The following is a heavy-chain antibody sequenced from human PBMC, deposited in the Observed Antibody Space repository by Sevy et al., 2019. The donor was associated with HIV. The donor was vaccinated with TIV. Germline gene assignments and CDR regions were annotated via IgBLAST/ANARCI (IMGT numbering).Heavy chain of an antibody. J-gene: IGHJ6*02. CDR3: AKSRVPAGGCYGMDV. V-gene: IGHV3-30*18. Sequence: GGSLRLSCPASGFTFCSYGMHWVRQAPGKGLEWVAVISYDGSNKYYADSVKGRFTISRDNSKNTLYLQMNSLRAEDTAVYYCAKSRVPAGGCYGMDVWGQGTTVTVSS. CDR1: GFTFCSYG. D-gene: IGHD2-2*01. CDR2: ISYDGSNK.